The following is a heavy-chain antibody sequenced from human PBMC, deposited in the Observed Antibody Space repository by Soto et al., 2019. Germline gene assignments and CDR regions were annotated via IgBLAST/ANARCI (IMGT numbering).Heavy chain of an antibody. CDR1: GFTFSTYW. D-gene: IGHD1-26*01. CDR3: TRDEGGSYDSWFHP. Sequence: GSLRLSCAASGFTFSTYWMTWVRQAPGKGLEWVANINQDGSEEKYVDSVKGRFTISRDNAKSSVSLQMSSLRVEDTAVYFCTRDEGGSYDSWFHPWGQGTQVTVSS. CDR2: INQDGSEE. J-gene: IGHJ5*02. V-gene: IGHV3-7*01.